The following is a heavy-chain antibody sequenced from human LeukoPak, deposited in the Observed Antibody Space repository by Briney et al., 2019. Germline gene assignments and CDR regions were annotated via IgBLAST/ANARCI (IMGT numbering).Heavy chain of an antibody. J-gene: IGHJ4*02. V-gene: IGHV3-66*02. CDR2: IYSGGST. D-gene: IGHD3-3*01. CDR3: ARSRTIFGVVRWYFDY. CDR1: GFTVSSNY. Sequence: PGGSLRLSCAASGFTVSSNYMSWVRQAPGKGLKWVSVIYSGGSTYYADSVKGRFTISRDNSKNTLYLQMNSLRAGDTAVYYCARSRTIFGVVRWYFDYWGQGTLVTVSS.